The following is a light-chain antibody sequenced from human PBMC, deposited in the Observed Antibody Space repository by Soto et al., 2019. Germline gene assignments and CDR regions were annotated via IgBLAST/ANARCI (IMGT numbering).Light chain of an antibody. J-gene: IGKJ4*01. CDR3: QQLNDYPLT. Sequence: DIQLTQSPSFLSASVGDRVTITCRASQGISSYLAWYQQKPRKAPKLLIYLASTSQTGVPSRFSGSESGTEFNLTISSLQPEDFATYYCQQLNDYPLTFGGGTKVEI. V-gene: IGKV1-9*01. CDR1: QGISSY. CDR2: LAS.